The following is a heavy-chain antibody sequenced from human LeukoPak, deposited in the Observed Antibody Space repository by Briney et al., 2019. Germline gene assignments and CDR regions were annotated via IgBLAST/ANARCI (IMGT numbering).Heavy chain of an antibody. V-gene: IGHV1-2*02. CDR1: GYTFTVYY. J-gene: IGHJ3*02. CDR3: ARDRPPDSSGYYRPEDAFDI. D-gene: IGHD3-22*01. CDR2: INPNSGGT. Sequence: ASVKVSCKASGYTFTVYYMHWVRQAPGQGLEWMGWINPNSGGTNYAQKFQGRVTMTRDTSISTAYMELSRLSSDDTAVYYCARDRPPDSSGYYRPEDAFDIWDQGTMVTVSS.